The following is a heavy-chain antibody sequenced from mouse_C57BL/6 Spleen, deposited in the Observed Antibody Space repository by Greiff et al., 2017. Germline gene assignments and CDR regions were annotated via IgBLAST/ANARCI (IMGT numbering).Heavy chain of an antibody. CDR1: CFPLTRYW. CDR3: ARPDSYYYAMDY. CDR2: INPSNGGT. Sequence: QVPLQQPWTELVTPWALVKLFCKAFCFPLTRYWLHRVKQRPGQGLEWIGNINPSNGGTNYNEKFKGKGTRTVDKSSSTAYMQPSSLTSEDSAVYYCARPDSYYYAMDYWGQGTSVTVSS. V-gene: IGHV1-53*01. J-gene: IGHJ4*01.